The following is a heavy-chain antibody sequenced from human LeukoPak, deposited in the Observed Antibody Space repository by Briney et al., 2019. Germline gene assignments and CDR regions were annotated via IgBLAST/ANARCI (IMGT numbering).Heavy chain of an antibody. D-gene: IGHD3-22*01. CDR1: GFTFGDYA. CDR3: TRARITMIVVGDY. CDR2: IRSKAYGGTT. Sequence: GGSLRLSCTASGFTFGDYAMSWVRQAPGKGLEWVGFIRSKAYGGTTEYAASVKGRFTISRDDSKSIAYLQMNSLKTEDTAVYYCTRARITMIVVGDYWGQGTLVTVSS. V-gene: IGHV3-49*04. J-gene: IGHJ4*02.